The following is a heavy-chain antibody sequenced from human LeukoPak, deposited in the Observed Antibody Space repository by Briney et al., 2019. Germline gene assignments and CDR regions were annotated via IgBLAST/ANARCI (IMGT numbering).Heavy chain of an antibody. Sequence: SETLSLTCTVSGGSISSYYWCWIRQPAGKGLEWIGRIYTSGSTNYNPSLKSRVTMSVDTSRNQFSLKLSSVTAADTAVYYCARDQDGSGSYYNVAWFDPWGQGTLVTVSS. CDR2: IYTSGST. D-gene: IGHD3-10*01. V-gene: IGHV4-4*07. CDR1: GGSISSYY. CDR3: ARDQDGSGSYYNVAWFDP. J-gene: IGHJ5*02.